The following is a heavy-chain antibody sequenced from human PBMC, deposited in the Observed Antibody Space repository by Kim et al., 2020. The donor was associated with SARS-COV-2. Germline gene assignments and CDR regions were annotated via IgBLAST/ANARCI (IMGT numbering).Heavy chain of an antibody. V-gene: IGHV3-49*03. Sequence: GGSLRLSCLASGFSLGDYAMTWFRQAPGKGPEWVGFIRSKVYGETTEYAASVKGRFTISRDDSKNIAYLQMNSLKAEDTAVYYCTRPGIAVLRKTYKDLWGRGTTVTVSS. CDR1: GFSLGDYA. CDR3: TRPGIAVLRKTYKDL. D-gene: IGHD6-19*01. CDR2: IRSKVYGETT. J-gene: IGHJ6*02.